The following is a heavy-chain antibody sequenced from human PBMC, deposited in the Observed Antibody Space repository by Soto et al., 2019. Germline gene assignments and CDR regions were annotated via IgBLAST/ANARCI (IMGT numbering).Heavy chain of an antibody. V-gene: IGHV4-39*07. Sequence: SETLSLTCTVSGGPISSSSYFWSWIRQSPDKGLEWIGEINDSGSTYYNPSFKSRLTISVDTSKSQISLTLTSVTAADSAVYYCQGGDFWGQGTRVTVSS. D-gene: IGHD3-16*01. CDR2: INDSGST. J-gene: IGHJ4*02. CDR3: QGGDF. CDR1: GGPISSSSYF.